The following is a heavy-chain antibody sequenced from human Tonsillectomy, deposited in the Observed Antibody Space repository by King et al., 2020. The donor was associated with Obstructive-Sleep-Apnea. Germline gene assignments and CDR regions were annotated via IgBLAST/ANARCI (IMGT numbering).Heavy chain of an antibody. J-gene: IGHJ4*02. CDR1: GFTFSSYS. D-gene: IGHD5-18*01. V-gene: IGHV3-21*01. Sequence: QLVQSGGGLVKPGGSLRLSCAASGFTFSSYSMNWVRQAPGKGLEWVSSISSSSSYIYYADSVKGRFTISRDNANNSLYLQMNSLRAEDTAVYYCARDSSYTATFDYWGQGTLVTVSS. CDR3: ARDSSYTATFDY. CDR2: ISSSSSYI.